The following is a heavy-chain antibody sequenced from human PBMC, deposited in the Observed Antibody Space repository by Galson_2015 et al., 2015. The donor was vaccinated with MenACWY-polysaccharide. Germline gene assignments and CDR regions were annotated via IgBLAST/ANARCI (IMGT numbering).Heavy chain of an antibody. CDR2: VYPDDSDT. J-gene: IGHJ3*02. V-gene: IGHV5-51*01. CDR3: ARLWLRRLDGDGFDI. D-gene: IGHD3-22*01. Sequence: QSGAEVKKPGESLKISCKGSGYNFSTYWIAWVRQKPGKGQEWMGIVYPDDSDTKYSPSFQGRVIMSGDKSISTAYLQWSSLEASDTAIYYCARLWLRRLDGDGFDIWGQGTMVIVSS. CDR1: GYNFSTYW.